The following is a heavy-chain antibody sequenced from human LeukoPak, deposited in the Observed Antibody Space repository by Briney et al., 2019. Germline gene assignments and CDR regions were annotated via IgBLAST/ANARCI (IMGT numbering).Heavy chain of an antibody. CDR3: AKEVDCPSDCLFFHS. V-gene: IGHV3-43*01. CDR1: GFTFDRFT. Sequence: PGGSLRLSCEASGFTFDRFTIHWVRQTPGKGLEWVSLINRRGHTFYADSVKGRFTISRDNSRNSVFLQMNSLRPEDTALYHCAKEVDCPSDCLFFHSWGQGTLVTVSS. D-gene: IGHD2-21*02. J-gene: IGHJ4*02. CDR2: INRRGHT.